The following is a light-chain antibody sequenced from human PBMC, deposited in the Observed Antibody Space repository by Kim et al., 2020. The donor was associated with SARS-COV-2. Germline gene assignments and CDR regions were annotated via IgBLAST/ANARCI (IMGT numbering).Light chain of an antibody. V-gene: IGKV3-20*01. J-gene: IGKJ1*01. CDR1: ESVTNDY. Sequence: SPGERATLSCRASESVTNDYLAWYQQKLGQAPRLLIYGASTRATGIPERFSGRGSGTDFTLTISRLEPEDFAVYHCQQYSRSPWTFGQGTKVDIK. CDR2: GAS. CDR3: QQYSRSPWT.